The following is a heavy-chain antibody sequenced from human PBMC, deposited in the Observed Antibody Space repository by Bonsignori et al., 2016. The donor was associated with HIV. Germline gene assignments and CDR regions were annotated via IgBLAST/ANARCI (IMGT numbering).Heavy chain of an antibody. D-gene: IGHD3-3*01. CDR1: GGSFSGYY. J-gene: IGHJ4*02. CDR3: ARGGFWSGLGTYYFDY. Sequence: GSLRLSCAVYGGSFSGYYWSWIRQPLGKGLEWIGEIDHSGNTNYNPSLKSRVTISIDTSKNQFSLNLTSVTAADTAIYYCARGGFWSGLGTYYFDYWGQGSPVTVSS. CDR2: IDHSGNT. V-gene: IGHV4-34*01.